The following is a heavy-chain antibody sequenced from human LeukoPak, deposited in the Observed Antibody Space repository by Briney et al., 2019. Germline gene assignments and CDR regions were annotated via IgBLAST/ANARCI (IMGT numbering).Heavy chain of an antibody. CDR2: INPYNANT. CDR1: GYTFTSYG. J-gene: IGHJ4*02. Sequence: GASVKVPCKASGYTFTSYGISWLRQAPGQGLEWMGWINPYNANTNYAQKLQGRVIMTTDTSTSTPYMEVRSLRSDDTAVYYCARDRSDSGDYVLLDNWGQGTLVTVSS. D-gene: IGHD4-17*01. V-gene: IGHV1-18*01. CDR3: ARDRSDSGDYVLLDN.